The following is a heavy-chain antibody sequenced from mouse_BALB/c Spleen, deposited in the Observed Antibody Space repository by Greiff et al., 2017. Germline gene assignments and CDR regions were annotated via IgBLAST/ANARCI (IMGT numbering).Heavy chain of an antibody. CDR3: ARWYGNYEAMDY. CDR1: GYSITSDYA. CDR2: ISYSGST. V-gene: IGHV3-2*02. J-gene: IGHJ4*01. Sequence: DVQLQESGPGLVKPSQSLSLTCTVTGYSITSDYAWNWIRQFPGNKLEWMGYISYSGSTSYNPSLKSRISITRDTSKNQFFLQLNSVTTEDTATYYCARWYGNYEAMDYWGQGTSVTVSS. D-gene: IGHD2-10*02.